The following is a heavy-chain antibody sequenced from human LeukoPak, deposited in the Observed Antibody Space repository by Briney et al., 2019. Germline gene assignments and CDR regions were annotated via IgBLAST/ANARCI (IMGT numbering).Heavy chain of an antibody. J-gene: IGHJ4*02. D-gene: IGHD2-21*02. CDR3: ARVATDCGGDCPASYFDY. V-gene: IGHV3-30-3*01. CDR1: GFTFRSYD. CDR2: ISYDGDNK. Sequence: WGSLRLSCAASGFTFRSYDLHWVRQTPGKGLEWVAAISYDGDNKYYADSVKGRFTISRDNSKNTVYLQMNSLRAEDTAVYYCARVATDCGGDCPASYFDYWGQGTLVTVSS.